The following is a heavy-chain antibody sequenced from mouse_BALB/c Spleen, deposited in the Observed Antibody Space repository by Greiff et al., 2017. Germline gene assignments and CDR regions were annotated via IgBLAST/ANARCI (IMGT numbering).Heavy chain of an antibody. CDR2: ISSGSSTI. D-gene: IGHD1-2*01. J-gene: IGHJ1*01. Sequence: EVQLVESGGGLVQPGGSRKLSCAASGFTFSSFGMHWVRQAPEKGLEWVAYISSGSSTIYYADTVKGRFTISRDNPKNTLFLQMTSLRSEDTAMYYCARWGRLPWYFDVWGAGTTVTVSS. CDR1: GFTFSSFG. V-gene: IGHV5-17*02. CDR3: ARWGRLPWYFDV.